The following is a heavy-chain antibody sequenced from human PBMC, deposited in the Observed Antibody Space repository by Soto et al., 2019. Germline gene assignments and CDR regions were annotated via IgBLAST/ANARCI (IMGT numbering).Heavy chain of an antibody. Sequence: GGSLRLSCAASGFTFDDYAMHWVRQAPGKGLEWVSGISWNSGSIGYADSVKGRFTISRDNAKNSLYLQMNSLRAEDTALYYCAKDMVAVAYYYGMDVWGQGTTVTVSS. D-gene: IGHD6-19*01. CDR3: AKDMVAVAYYYGMDV. J-gene: IGHJ6*02. V-gene: IGHV3-9*01. CDR1: GFTFDDYA. CDR2: ISWNSGSI.